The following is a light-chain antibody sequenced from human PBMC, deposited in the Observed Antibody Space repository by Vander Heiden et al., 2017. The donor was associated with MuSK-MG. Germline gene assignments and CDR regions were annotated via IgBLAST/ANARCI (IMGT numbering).Light chain of an antibody. CDR3: QQYNNWPPDT. V-gene: IGKV3-15*01. Sequence: EIVMTQSPATLSVSPGERATLSCRASQSVSSNLAWYQHKPGQAPRLLIYGASTRATVIPARFSGSGSGTEFTLTISSRQSEDFAVYYCQQYNNWPPDTFGQGTKLEIK. CDR2: GAS. J-gene: IGKJ2*01. CDR1: QSVSSN.